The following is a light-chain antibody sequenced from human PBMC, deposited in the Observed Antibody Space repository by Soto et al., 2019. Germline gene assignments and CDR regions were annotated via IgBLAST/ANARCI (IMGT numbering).Light chain of an antibody. Sequence: EIVLTQSPGILSLSPGARATLSCRASQTVAYTSLAWYQQRPGQAPRLLIYGTSTRAIGTPDRFIGSGSGTAFTLTISRLEPEDFAVYYCQQYVTTPRTFGQGTKVE. CDR1: QTVAYTS. J-gene: IGKJ1*01. CDR2: GTS. CDR3: QQYVTTPRT. V-gene: IGKV3-20*01.